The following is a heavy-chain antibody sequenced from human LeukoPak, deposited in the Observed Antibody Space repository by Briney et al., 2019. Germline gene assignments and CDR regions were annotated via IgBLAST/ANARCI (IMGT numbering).Heavy chain of an antibody. V-gene: IGHV3-30*04. CDR3: ARVLMPYDILTGSFDY. Sequence: GRSLRLSCAASGFTFSSYAMHWARKAPGKGREGGAVISYDGSNKYYADSVKGRFTISRDNSKNTLYLQMNSLRAEDTAVYYCARVLMPYDILTGSFDYWGQGTLVTVSS. CDR1: GFTFSSYA. CDR2: ISYDGSNK. J-gene: IGHJ4*02. D-gene: IGHD3-9*01.